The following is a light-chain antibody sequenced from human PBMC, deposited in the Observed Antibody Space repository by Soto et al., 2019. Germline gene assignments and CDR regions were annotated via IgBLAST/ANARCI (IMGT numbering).Light chain of an antibody. V-gene: IGKV3-11*01. J-gene: IGKJ5*01. Sequence: IVLTQSPATLSLSPGARATLSCRASQNISIYLAWYQQKPGQAPSLLIYDASNRATGIPARFSGSGSGTEFTLTISRLEPEDFAVDYCQQYSSPITFGQGTRLEIK. CDR2: DAS. CDR3: QQYSSPIT. CDR1: QNISIY.